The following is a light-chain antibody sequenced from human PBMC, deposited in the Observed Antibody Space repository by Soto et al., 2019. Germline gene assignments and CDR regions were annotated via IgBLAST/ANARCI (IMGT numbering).Light chain of an antibody. Sequence: QSVLTQSPSASASLGASVKLTCTLRSGHSNYAIAWHQQQSEKGPRYLMKLNSDGSHSKGDGIPDRFSGSSSGAERYLTISSLQSEVEADYYCQTWGSGIVVFGGGTKLTVL. CDR1: SGHSNYA. CDR2: LNSDGSH. J-gene: IGLJ2*01. CDR3: QTWGSGIVV. V-gene: IGLV4-69*01.